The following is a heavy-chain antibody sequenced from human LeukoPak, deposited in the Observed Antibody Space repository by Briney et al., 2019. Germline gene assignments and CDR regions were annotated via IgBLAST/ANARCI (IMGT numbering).Heavy chain of an antibody. D-gene: IGHD3-10*01. J-gene: IGHJ6*03. CDR3: ARDYYGSGSYYYMDV. CDR2: IDWDDDK. CDR1: GFSLSTRGMR. V-gene: IGHV2-70*04. Sequence: SGPALVKTTQTLTLTRTFSGFSLSTRGMRVSWIPQPPGKALEWLARIDWDDDKFYSTSLRTRLTISKDTSKNQVVLTMTNMDPVDTATYYCARDYYGSGSYYYMDVWGKGTTVTVSS.